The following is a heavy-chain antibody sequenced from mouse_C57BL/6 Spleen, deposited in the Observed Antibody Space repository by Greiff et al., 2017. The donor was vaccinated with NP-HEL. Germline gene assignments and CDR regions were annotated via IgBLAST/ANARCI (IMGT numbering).Heavy chain of an antibody. Sequence: VQLQQPGAELVMPGASVKLSCKASGYTFTSYWMHWVKQSPGQGLEWTGEIDPSDSYTNYNQKFKGKFTLTVDRSSSTAYMQLSSLTSEVSAVYYCAGFYGSSWGYFDGWGKGATVT. J-gene: IGHJ1*03. D-gene: IGHD1-1*01. V-gene: IGHV1-69*01. CDR1: GYTFTSYW. CDR3: AGFYGSSWGYFDG. CDR2: IDPSDSYT.